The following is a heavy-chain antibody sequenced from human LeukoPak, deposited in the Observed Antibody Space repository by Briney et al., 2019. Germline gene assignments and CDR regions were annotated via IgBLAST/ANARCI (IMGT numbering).Heavy chain of an antibody. CDR3: ARTKYSNSWEHYYYGMDD. CDR2: ISDDGRRK. Sequence: GGSLRLSCAASGFSFISYGVHWVRQAPGKGLEGVGVISDDGRRKDYADSVKGRFTISRDNSKNTLYLQMNSLRAEDTAVYYCARTKYSNSWEHYYYGMDDWGQGTTVTVS. D-gene: IGHD6-13*01. CDR1: GFSFISYG. V-gene: IGHV3-30*03. J-gene: IGHJ6*02.